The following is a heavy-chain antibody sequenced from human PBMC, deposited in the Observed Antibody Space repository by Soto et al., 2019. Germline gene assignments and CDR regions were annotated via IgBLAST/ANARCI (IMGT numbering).Heavy chain of an antibody. CDR1: GGSVSSGDYF. D-gene: IGHD2-21*02. V-gene: IGHV4-30-4*01. J-gene: IGHJ4*02. CDR2: IHHTEST. CDR3: VRGVYCGGNCYSGTDY. Sequence: SETLSLTCTVSGGSVSSGDYFRTWIRQPPGKGLEWIGYIHHTESTYYNPSLKSRLTISSDTSKNQFSLDLRSVTGADTAVYYCVRGVYCGGNCYSGTDYWGQGTLVTVSS.